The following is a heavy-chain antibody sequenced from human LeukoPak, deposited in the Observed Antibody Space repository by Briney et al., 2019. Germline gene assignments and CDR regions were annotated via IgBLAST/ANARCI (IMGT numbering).Heavy chain of an antibody. CDR2: IYYSGGA. J-gene: IGHJ5*02. CDR1: GGSMSSYY. V-gene: IGHV4-59*01. Sequence: PSETLSLTCSVSGGSMSSYYWSWIRQPPGKGLEWIGYIYYSGGAIYNPSLKSRVTISVDTSKNQFSLMLTSVTAADTAVYYCARDQGGVVWFDPWSKLTLVTDSS. D-gene: IGHD2-15*01. CDR3: ARDQGGVVWFDP.